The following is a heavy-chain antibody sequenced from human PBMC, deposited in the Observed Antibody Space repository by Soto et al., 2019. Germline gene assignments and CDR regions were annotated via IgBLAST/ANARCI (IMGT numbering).Heavy chain of an antibody. Sequence: QVQLVQSGAEVKKPGSSVKVSCKASGGTFSSYTISWVRQAPGQGLEWMGRIIPILGIANYAQKFQGRVTITADKSTSTAYMELRSLRSEDTAVYYCARDCSSTSCYSDYWGQGTLVTVSS. V-gene: IGHV1-69*08. CDR1: GGTFSSYT. CDR2: IIPILGIA. J-gene: IGHJ4*02. D-gene: IGHD2-2*02. CDR3: ARDCSSTSCYSDY.